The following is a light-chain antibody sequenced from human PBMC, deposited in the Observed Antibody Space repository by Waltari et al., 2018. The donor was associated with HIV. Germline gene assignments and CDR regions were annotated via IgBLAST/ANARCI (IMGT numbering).Light chain of an antibody. J-gene: IGKJ5*01. CDR2: GAS. CDR3: QQTNSFPFT. V-gene: IGKV1-12*01. Sequence: DLQMTQSPSSVSAYVGDRVTLTCRATQGISTWLAWYQQKPGKGPKLLISGASNLEPGVPSRFSGSGSGTSFSLTITSLQADDFAIYYCQQTNSFPFTFGQGTRLEIK. CDR1: QGISTW.